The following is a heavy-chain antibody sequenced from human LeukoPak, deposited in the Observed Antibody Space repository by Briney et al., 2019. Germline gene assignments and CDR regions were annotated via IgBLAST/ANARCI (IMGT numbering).Heavy chain of an antibody. J-gene: IGHJ4*02. D-gene: IGHD5-18*01. V-gene: IGHV3-53*01. CDR3: ARARGGYGYVDY. Sequence: GGSLRLSCAASLFTASSNYMSWGRQAPGKGRGGVSGIYSGGSTYYADSVKGRVTISRDNSKNTLYLQMNSLRAEDTAVYYCARARGGYGYVDYWGQGTLVTVSS. CDR1: LFTASSNY. CDR2: IYSGGST.